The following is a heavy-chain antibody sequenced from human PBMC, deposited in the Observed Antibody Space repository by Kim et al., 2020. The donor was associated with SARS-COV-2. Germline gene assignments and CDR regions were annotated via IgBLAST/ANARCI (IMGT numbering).Heavy chain of an antibody. CDR1: GGSISSGGYY. Sequence: SETLSLTCTVSGGSISSGGYYWSWIRQHPGKGLEWIGYIYYSGSTYYNPSLKSRVTISVDTSKNQFSLKLSSVTAADTAVYYCARDQYGSGSDYFDYWGQGTLVTVSS. D-gene: IGHD3-10*01. CDR2: IYYSGST. CDR3: ARDQYGSGSDYFDY. V-gene: IGHV4-31*03. J-gene: IGHJ4*02.